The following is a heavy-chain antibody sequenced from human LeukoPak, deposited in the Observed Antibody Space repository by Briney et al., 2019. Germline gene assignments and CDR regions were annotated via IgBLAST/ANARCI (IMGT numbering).Heavy chain of an antibody. V-gene: IGHV5-51*01. CDR1: GYIFTSYW. D-gene: IGHD3-22*01. Sequence: GESLKISCKGSGYIFTSYWIAWVRQMPGKGLEWVGIIYTRDSNTTYSPSFQGQVTISADKSINTAYLQWSSLKASDTAIYYCARRTYYYDNSGYYLDYWGQGALVTVSS. CDR2: IYTRDSNT. CDR3: ARRTYYYDNSGYYLDY. J-gene: IGHJ4*02.